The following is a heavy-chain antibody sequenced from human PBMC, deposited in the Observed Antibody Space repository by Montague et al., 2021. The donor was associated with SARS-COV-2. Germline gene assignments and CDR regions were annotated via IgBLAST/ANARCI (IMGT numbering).Heavy chain of an antibody. CDR3: AGTRGYGYIYHPLDF. V-gene: IGHV4-4*08. J-gene: IGHJ4*03. CDR1: GVSVSTFY. CDR2: ADSTGST. D-gene: IGHD5-18*01. Sequence: SETLSLTCSVSGVSVSTFYWNWIRQPPGKGLEWVGYADSTGSTSYNPSLNSRVTISLDTSSNQFSLRLGSVTAADTAMYYCAGTRGYGYIYHPLDFWSQGTLVTVSS.